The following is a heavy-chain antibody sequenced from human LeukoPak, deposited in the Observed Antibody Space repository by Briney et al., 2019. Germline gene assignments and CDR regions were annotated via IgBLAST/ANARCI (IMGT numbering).Heavy chain of an antibody. Sequence: PGGSLRLSCAASGFTFSSYGMHWVRQAPGKGLEWVAVISYDGSNKYYADSVKDRFTISRDNSKNTLYLQMNSLRAEDTAVYYCAKEGYSSGWYFAYYFDYWGQGTLVTVSS. D-gene: IGHD6-19*01. CDR3: AKEGYSSGWYFAYYFDY. V-gene: IGHV3-30*18. CDR1: GFTFSSYG. J-gene: IGHJ4*02. CDR2: ISYDGSNK.